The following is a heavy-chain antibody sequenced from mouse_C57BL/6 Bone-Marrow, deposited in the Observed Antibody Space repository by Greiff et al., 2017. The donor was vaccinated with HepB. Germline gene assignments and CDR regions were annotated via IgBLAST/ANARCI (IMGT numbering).Heavy chain of an antibody. J-gene: IGHJ2*01. CDR1: GYTFTDYY. Sequence: EVKVVESGPVLVKPGASVKMSCKASGYTFTDYYMNWVKQSHGKSLEWIGVINPYNGGTSYNQKFKGKATLTVDKSSSTAYMELNSLTSEDSAVYYCAKGYGNFPSYFDYWGQGTTLTVSS. CDR3: AKGYGNFPSYFDY. CDR2: INPYNGGT. V-gene: IGHV1-19*01. D-gene: IGHD2-1*01.